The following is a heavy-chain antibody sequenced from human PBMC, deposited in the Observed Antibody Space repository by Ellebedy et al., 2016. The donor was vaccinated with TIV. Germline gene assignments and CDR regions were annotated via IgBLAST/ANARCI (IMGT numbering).Heavy chain of an antibody. Sequence: GESLKISCEASGFPFSSDSFNWVRQAPGKGLEWVSYIIRTSKTISYADSVKGRFTVSRDNAKNSLYLQMNSLRDEDTAVYYCARDTYSPVDFDLWGQGTLVTVSS. J-gene: IGHJ4*02. CDR3: ARDTYSPVDFDL. V-gene: IGHV3-48*02. CDR1: GFPFSSDS. CDR2: IIRTSKTI. D-gene: IGHD1-26*01.